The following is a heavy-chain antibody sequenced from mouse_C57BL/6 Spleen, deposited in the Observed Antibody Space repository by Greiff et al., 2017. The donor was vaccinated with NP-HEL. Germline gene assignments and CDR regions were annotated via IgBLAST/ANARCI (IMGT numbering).Heavy chain of an antibody. J-gene: IGHJ4*01. CDR3: AREGDYLYAMDY. V-gene: IGHV5-15*01. CDR2: ISNLAYSI. Sequence: DVKLVESGGGLVQPGGSLKLSCAASGFTFSDYGMAWVRQAPRKGPEWVAFISNLAYSIYYAGTGKGRFTISRENAKNTLYLEMSSLRSEDTAMYYCAREGDYLYAMDYWGQGTSVTVSS. D-gene: IGHD2-4*01. CDR1: GFTFSDYG.